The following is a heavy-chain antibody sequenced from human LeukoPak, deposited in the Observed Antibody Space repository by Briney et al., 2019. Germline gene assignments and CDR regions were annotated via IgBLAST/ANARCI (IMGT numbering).Heavy chain of an antibody. CDR2: IWYDGSHK. J-gene: IGHJ4*02. CDR3: ARQGRVVVTNVFDY. V-gene: IGHV3-33*01. CDR1: GFTFSSYG. D-gene: IGHD2-21*02. Sequence: GGSLRLSCAASGFTFSSYGVHWVRQAPGKGLEWVAVIWYDGSHKYYADSVKGRFTISRDNSKNTLYLEMNSLRAEDTAVYYCARQGRVVVTNVFDYWGQGTLVTVSS.